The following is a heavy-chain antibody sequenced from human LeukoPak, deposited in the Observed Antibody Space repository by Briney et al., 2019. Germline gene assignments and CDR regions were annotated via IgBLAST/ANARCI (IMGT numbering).Heavy chain of an antibody. Sequence: PGGSLRLSCVVSGFTFRSFAMHWVRQAPGKGPEWVAVITHDATITCHADSVKGRFTISRDNSENTLFLEMKNLRAEDTAVYYCAKDLSFSSSVFEKWGQGTRVTVSA. CDR3: AKDLSFSSSVFEK. D-gene: IGHD2-2*01. J-gene: IGHJ4*02. CDR2: ITHDATIT. CDR1: GFTFRSFA. V-gene: IGHV3-30*18.